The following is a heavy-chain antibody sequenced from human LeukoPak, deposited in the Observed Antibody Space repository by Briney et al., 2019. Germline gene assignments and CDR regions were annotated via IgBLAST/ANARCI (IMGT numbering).Heavy chain of an antibody. CDR3: ARVTESYGSGRRHNYYYYYMDV. CDR2: IYYSGGT. V-gene: IGHV4-59*01. J-gene: IGHJ6*03. CDR1: GDSISSYY. D-gene: IGHD3-10*01. Sequence: SETLSLTCTVSGDSISSYYWSWIRQPPGKGLEWIGYIYYSGGTNYNPSLKSRVTISVDTSKNQFSLKLSSVTAADTAVYYCARVTESYGSGRRHNYYYYYMDVWGKGTTVTISS.